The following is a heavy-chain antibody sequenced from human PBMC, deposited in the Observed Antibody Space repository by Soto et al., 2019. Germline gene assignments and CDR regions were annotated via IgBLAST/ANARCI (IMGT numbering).Heavy chain of an antibody. CDR2: INPGGGRT. V-gene: IGHV1-46*01. Sequence: GASVKVSFKASGYIFSSHCIYWVRQAPGQGLQWMGIINPGGGRTAYAQKFQGRVTLTRDMSTSTVYLQMNSLKTEDTAVYYCTTDSRFLEWSSYYYGMDVWGPGTTVTVSS. CDR1: GYIFSSHC. CDR3: TTDSRFLEWSSYYYGMDV. J-gene: IGHJ6*02. D-gene: IGHD3-3*01.